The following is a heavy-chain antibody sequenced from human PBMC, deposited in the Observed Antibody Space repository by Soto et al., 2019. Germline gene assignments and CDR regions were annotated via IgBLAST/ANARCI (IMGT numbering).Heavy chain of an antibody. CDR3: AREVTADAFDI. J-gene: IGHJ3*02. V-gene: IGHV3-48*03. Sequence: VGSLRLSCAASGFTFSNYDMNWVRQAPGTGPEWVSYISRGGGSISYADSLKGRFTISRDNARNSLYLQMNSLRAEDTAVYYCAREVTADAFDIWGQGTMVTVSS. D-gene: IGHD2-21*02. CDR2: ISRGGGSI. CDR1: GFTFSNYD.